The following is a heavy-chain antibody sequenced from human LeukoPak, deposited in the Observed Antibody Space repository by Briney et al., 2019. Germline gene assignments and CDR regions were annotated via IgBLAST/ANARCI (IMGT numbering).Heavy chain of an antibody. J-gene: IGHJ4*02. Sequence: GDSLKISCKGSGYSFINYWLGWAGQMPGKGLEWMGHIYPGNSDIRYSPSFQGQVTSSVDKSINTAYLQWTSLKASDTAIYYCTTGRFCSGGSCSSSFDFWGQGTLLTVPS. CDR1: GYSFINYW. CDR2: IYPGNSDI. V-gene: IGHV5-51*06. CDR3: TTGRFCSGGSCSSSFDF. D-gene: IGHD2-15*01.